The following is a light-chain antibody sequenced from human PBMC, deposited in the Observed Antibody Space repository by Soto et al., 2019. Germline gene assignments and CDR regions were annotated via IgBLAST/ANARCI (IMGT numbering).Light chain of an antibody. V-gene: IGKV3-11*01. CDR2: DAS. J-gene: IGKJ4*01. CDR1: QSVSSS. CDR3: QQRSSWPLT. Sequence: EIVLTQSPATLSLSPGERATLSCRASQSVSSSLAWYQQKPGQAPRFLIYDASNRATGVPARFSGSGSGTDFTLTISSLEPEDFAVYYCQQRSSWPLTFGGGPKVQI.